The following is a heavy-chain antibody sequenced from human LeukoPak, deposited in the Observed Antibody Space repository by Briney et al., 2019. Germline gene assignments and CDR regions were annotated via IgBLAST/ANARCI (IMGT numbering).Heavy chain of an antibody. J-gene: IGHJ4*02. Sequence: GGSLRLSCAASGFTFSSYAMSWVRQAPGKGLEYVSAIRSNGVSTYYADSVKGRFTISRDNSKNTLYLQMNNLRAEDTAVYYCVKDPYGGSDFDYWGQGTLVTVSS. V-gene: IGHV3-64D*09. CDR3: VKDPYGGSDFDY. D-gene: IGHD4-23*01. CDR1: GFTFSSYA. CDR2: IRSNGVST.